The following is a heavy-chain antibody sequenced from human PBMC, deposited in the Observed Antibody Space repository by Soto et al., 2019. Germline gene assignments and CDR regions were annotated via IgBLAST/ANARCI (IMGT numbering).Heavy chain of an antibody. Sequence: QVQLQESGPGLVKVSGTLSLTCTVSGGSISNSNWWTWVRQPPGKGLEWIGEIFHSGTTNYNPSLKSRVTISVDKSKNQFSLKVNSVTAADTAVYYCARGVYGNSGYIIGFFDNWGQGTQVTVSS. CDR1: GGSISNSNW. D-gene: IGHD3-22*01. V-gene: IGHV4-4*02. CDR2: IFHSGTT. J-gene: IGHJ4*02. CDR3: ARGVYGNSGYIIGFFDN.